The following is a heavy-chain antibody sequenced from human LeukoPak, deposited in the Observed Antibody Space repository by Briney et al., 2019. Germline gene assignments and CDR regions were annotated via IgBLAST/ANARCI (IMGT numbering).Heavy chain of an antibody. V-gene: IGHV1-69*05. Sequence: SVKVSCKASGGAFSSNAITWVRQAAGQGLEWMGRIIPLFRSSDYAQKFQGRPTLTTDGSMTTAYMYVSRLRSKATPVYYCARIRGRGYYYDSSAYDAALQLWGQGPKVSV. CDR2: IIPLFRSS. J-gene: IGHJ3*01. CDR3: ARIRGRGYYYDSSAYDAALQL. D-gene: IGHD3-22*01. CDR1: GGAFSSNA.